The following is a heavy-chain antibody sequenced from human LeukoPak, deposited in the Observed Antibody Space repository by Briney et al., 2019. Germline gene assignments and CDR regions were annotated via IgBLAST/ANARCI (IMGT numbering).Heavy chain of an antibody. J-gene: IGHJ4*02. CDR1: GGSFSGYY. CDR2: INHSGST. V-gene: IGHV4-34*01. D-gene: IGHD3-9*01. Sequence: SSETLSLTCAVYGGSFSGYYWSWIRQPPGKGLEWIGEINHSGSTNYNPSLKSRVTISVDTSKNQFSLKLSSVTAADTAVYYCARGAKAAGYFDRLLRYYFDYWGQGTLVTVSS. CDR3: ARGAKAAGYFDRLLRYYFDY.